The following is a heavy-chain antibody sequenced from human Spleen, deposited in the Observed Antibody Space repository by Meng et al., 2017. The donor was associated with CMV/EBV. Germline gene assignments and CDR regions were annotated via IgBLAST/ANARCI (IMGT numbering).Heavy chain of an antibody. CDR2: LNPNSGNT. D-gene: IGHD3-16*01. J-gene: IGHJ5*02. CDR3: ARGFGEPINWFDP. CDR1: GSRFTSFD. Sequence: KASGSRFTSFDIHWVRQAPGQGLEWMGWLNPNSGNTGYAQKFQGRVTITSNTSINTAYLELSSLRSEDTAVYFCARGFGEPINWFDPWGQGTLVTVSS. V-gene: IGHV1-8*03.